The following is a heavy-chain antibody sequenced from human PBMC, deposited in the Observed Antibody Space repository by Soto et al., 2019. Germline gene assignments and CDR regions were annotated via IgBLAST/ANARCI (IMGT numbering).Heavy chain of an antibody. CDR1: GGSFSGYY. Sequence: QVQLQQWGAGLLKPSETLSLTCAVYGGSFSGYYWSWIRQPPGKGLEWIGEINHSGSTNYILSLKSRVPISVSTSKDQFSPKLGSVTAADTAVYYWARSPGWNASSGPFDHWGQGTLVTVSS. D-gene: IGHD1-1*01. J-gene: IGHJ4*02. CDR3: ARSPGWNASSGPFDH. CDR2: INHSGST. V-gene: IGHV4-34*01.